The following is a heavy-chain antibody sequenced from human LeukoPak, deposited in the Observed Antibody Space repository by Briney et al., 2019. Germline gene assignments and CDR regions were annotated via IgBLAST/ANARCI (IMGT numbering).Heavy chain of an antibody. CDR1: GFTFSTYT. J-gene: IGHJ4*01. CDR3: AKETVTAQDFDH. CDR2: IVGSDDT. V-gene: IGHV3-23*01. Sequence: GGSLRLSCAASGFTFSTYTMNWVRQAPGKGLEWVSGIVGSDDTYYADSVKGRFTISRDNSKSTLYLQMNGLRAEDTAVYYCAKETVTAQDFDHWGHGTLVTVSS. D-gene: IGHD2-21*02.